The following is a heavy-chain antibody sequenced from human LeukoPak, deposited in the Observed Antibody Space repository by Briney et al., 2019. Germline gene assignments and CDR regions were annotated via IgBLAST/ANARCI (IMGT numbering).Heavy chain of an antibody. Sequence: PSETLSLTCTVSGGSIISHLWSWVRQPAGEGLEWIGRISTSGSTNYNPSLARRVTMSVETSKSEFSLRLSSVTAADTAVYYCVRDDERYCSGGICYSIFDQWGQGTLVTVSS. J-gene: IGHJ4*02. V-gene: IGHV4-4*07. CDR3: VRDDERYCSGGICYSIFDQ. CDR1: GGSIISHL. D-gene: IGHD2-15*01. CDR2: ISTSGST.